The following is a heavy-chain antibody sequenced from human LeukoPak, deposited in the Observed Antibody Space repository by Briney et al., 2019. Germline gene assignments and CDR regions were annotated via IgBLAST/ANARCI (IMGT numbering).Heavy chain of an antibody. CDR2: IYENGGTT. J-gene: IGHJ4*02. V-gene: IGHV3-23*01. CDR1: GFTFRSHA. Sequence: GGSLRLSCVGSGFTFRSHAMSWVRQAPEKGLEFVSGIYENGGTTYYADSVKGRFSISRDNFKNTLYLQMDSLRGEDTAVYYCAKDFRIGYSAHFDYWGQGALVTVSS. D-gene: IGHD2-21*01. CDR3: AKDFRIGYSAHFDY.